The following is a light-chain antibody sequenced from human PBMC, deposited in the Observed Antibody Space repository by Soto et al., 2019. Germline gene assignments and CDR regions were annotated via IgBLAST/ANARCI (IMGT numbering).Light chain of an antibody. CDR2: DAS. CDR3: QQYNAWPRT. CDR1: LSVSSN. Sequence: EVGIMQTPATLSVSPGERATLSCRASLSVSSNLAWYQQKPGQAPRLLIFDASTRATGIPARFSGSGSGTEFTLTITSLQSEDFAVYYCQQYNAWPRTFGQVTKVDIK. V-gene: IGKV3-15*01. J-gene: IGKJ1*01.